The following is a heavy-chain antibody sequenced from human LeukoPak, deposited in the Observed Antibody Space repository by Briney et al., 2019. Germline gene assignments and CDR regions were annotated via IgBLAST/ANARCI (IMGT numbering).Heavy chain of an antibody. CDR2: ISYDGTNK. CDR3: ARDGLGNADGMDV. Sequence: GGSLRLSCAASGFTFSSYSMHWVRQAPAKGLEWVAFISYDGTNKYSADSVKGRFTISRDNSKNTLYLQMNGLRAEDTAVYYCARDGLGNADGMDVWGQGTTVTVSS. D-gene: IGHD7-27*01. V-gene: IGHV3-30-3*01. J-gene: IGHJ6*02. CDR1: GFTFSSYS.